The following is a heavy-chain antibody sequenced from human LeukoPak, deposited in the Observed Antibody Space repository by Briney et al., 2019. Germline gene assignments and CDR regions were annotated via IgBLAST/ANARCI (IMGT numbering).Heavy chain of an antibody. Sequence: PSETLSLTCGIYGESFIDYHLNWIRQPPGKGREWIGEISHDEGTNYNPSLKSRVTISVDMSNYQLSLKLTSVTAAHTAVYYCARGPDYSKAGYWGPGTLVTVSS. V-gene: IGHV4-34*01. J-gene: IGHJ4*02. CDR1: GESFIDYH. CDR2: ISHDEGT. D-gene: IGHD4-11*01. CDR3: ARGPDYSKAGY.